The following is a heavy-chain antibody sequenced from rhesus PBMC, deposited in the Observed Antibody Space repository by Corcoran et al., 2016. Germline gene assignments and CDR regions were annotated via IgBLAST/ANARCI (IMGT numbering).Heavy chain of an antibody. CDR1: GYTFTDYY. CDR3: ATDARGGSYSVDY. Sequence: EVQLVQSGAEVKKPGASVKISCKASGYTFTDYYLHWVRQAPGKGLKWMGRVDPEDGEAIHDQKIQARVTITADTSPDTAYMELSSLRSEDTAVYYCATDARGGSYSVDYWGQGVLVTVSS. CDR2: VDPEDGEA. J-gene: IGHJ4*01. D-gene: IGHD1-44*02. V-gene: IGHV1-111*02.